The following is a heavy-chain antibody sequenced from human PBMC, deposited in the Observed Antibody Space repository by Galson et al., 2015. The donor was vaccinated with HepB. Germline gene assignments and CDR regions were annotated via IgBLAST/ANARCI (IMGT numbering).Heavy chain of an antibody. Sequence: SVKVSCKASGYTFTSYYMHWVRQAPGQGLEWMGIINPSGGSTSYAQKFQGRVTMTRDTSTSTVYMELSSLRSEDTAVYYCARDGRHSYYDSSGPGNWFDPWGQGTLVTVSS. CDR1: GYTFTSYY. J-gene: IGHJ5*02. CDR3: ARDGRHSYYDSSGPGNWFDP. V-gene: IGHV1-46*01. D-gene: IGHD3-22*01. CDR2: INPSGGST.